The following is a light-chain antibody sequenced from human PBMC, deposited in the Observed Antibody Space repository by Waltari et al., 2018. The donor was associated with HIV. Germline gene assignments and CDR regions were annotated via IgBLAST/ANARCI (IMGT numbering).Light chain of an antibody. J-gene: IGLJ2*01. CDR1: ALSRHF. CDR2: QDV. CDR3: QSAHNSHTI. Sequence: SYDLTQAPSVSVTPGQTAKIPCSGDALSRHFVSWYRQKPGQAPMMIIFQDVQRPSGIPARFSASTSGTIATLTGSEVQAEDEADYYCQSAHNSHTIFGGGTKLTVL. V-gene: IGLV3-25*03.